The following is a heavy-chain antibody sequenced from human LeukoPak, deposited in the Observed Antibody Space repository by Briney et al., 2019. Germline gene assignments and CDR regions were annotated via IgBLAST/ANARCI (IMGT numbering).Heavy chain of an antibody. CDR2: IYYSGST. V-gene: IGHV4-59*08. CDR1: GGSISSYY. D-gene: IGHD3-9*01. CDR3: ARQNFDILTGYYHFDY. J-gene: IGHJ4*02. Sequence: PSETLSLTCTVSGGSISSYYLSWIRQPPGKGLEWMGYIYYSGSTNYNPSVKRRVSISVDTSKNHLSLKLSSATAADTAVYYCARQNFDILTGYYHFDYWGQGTLVTVSS.